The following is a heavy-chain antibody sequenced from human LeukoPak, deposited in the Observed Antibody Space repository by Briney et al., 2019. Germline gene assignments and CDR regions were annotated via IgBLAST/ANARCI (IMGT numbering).Heavy chain of an antibody. D-gene: IGHD6-13*01. V-gene: IGHV4-34*01. CDR3: ARDEIAAAGGFDY. CDR1: GGSFSGYY. Sequence: PSETLSLTCAVSGGSFSGYYWSWIRQPPGKGLEWIGEINHSGSTNYNPSLKSRVTISVDTSKNQFSLKLSSVTAADTAVYYCARDEIAAAGGFDYWGQGTLVTVSS. J-gene: IGHJ4*02. CDR2: INHSGST.